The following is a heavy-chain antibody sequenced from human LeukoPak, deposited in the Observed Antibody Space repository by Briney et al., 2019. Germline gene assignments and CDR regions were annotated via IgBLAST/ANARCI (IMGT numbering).Heavy chain of an antibody. CDR3: ATREYSSGWYGDIGY. CDR1: GYTFTSYD. V-gene: IGHV1-8*02. J-gene: IGHJ4*02. D-gene: IGHD6-19*01. Sequence: PLASVKVSCKASGYTFTSYDINWVRQATGQGLEWMGWMNPNSGNTGYAQKFQGRVTMTEDTSTDTADMELSSLRSEDTAVYYCATREYSSGWYGDIGYWGQGTLVTVSS. CDR2: MNPNSGNT.